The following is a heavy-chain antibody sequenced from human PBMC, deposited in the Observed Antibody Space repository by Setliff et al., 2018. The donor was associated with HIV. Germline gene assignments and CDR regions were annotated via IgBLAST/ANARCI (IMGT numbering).Heavy chain of an antibody. CDR3: APERGSSSSYNWFDP. Sequence: SGPTLVNPTQTLTLTCTFSGFSLSTSGVGVGLIRQPPGKALEWLALIYWNDDRRYSPSLKSRLTITKDTSKNQVLLTMTNMDPVDTATYYCAPERGSSSSYNWFDPWGQGTLVTVSS. V-gene: IGHV2-5*01. CDR1: GFSLSTSGVG. D-gene: IGHD6-6*01. J-gene: IGHJ5*02. CDR2: IYWNDDR.